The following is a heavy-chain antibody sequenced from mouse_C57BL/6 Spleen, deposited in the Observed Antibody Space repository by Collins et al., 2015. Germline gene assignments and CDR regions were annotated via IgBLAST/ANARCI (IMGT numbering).Heavy chain of an antibody. Sequence: QVQLQQPGAELVRPGSSVKLSCKASGYTFTSYWMHWVKQRPIQGLEWIGNIDPSDSETHYNQKFKDKATLTVDKSSSTAYMQLSSLTSEDSAVYYCARRRAGTRWFFDVWGTGTTVTVSS. CDR1: GYTFTSYW. V-gene: IGHV1-52*01. CDR2: IDPSDSET. D-gene: IGHD3-3*01. J-gene: IGHJ1*03. CDR3: ARRRAGTRWFFDV.